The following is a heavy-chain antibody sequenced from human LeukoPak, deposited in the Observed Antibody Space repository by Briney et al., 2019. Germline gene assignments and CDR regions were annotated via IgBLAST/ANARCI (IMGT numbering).Heavy chain of an antibody. CDR1: GDSMRGHY. J-gene: IGHJ5*02. CDR2: IYYSGST. V-gene: IGHV4-59*11. CDR3: ARGGYIPFNWFEP. Sequence: SETLSLTCIVSGDSMRGHYWSWIRQPPGKGLEWIGYIYYSGSTNSNPSLESRVTISVDTSKNQFSLKLSSVTAADTAVYYCARGGYIPFNWFEPWGQGIPVTVSS. D-gene: IGHD5-18*01.